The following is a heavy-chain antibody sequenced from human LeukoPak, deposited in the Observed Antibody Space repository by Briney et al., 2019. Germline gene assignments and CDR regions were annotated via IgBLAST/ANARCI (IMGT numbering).Heavy chain of an antibody. D-gene: IGHD3-10*01. CDR1: GYTFTSYY. CDR2: INPSGGST. Sequence: ASVNVSCTASGYTFTSYYMHWVRQAPGQGLEWMGIINPSGGSTSYAPKFQCRVTITRDTSTSTVYMELSSLRSEDTAVYYCARSRLGRLSHPKHSEYFQHWGQGTLVTVSS. J-gene: IGHJ1*01. CDR3: ARSRLGRLSHPKHSEYFQH. V-gene: IGHV1-46*01.